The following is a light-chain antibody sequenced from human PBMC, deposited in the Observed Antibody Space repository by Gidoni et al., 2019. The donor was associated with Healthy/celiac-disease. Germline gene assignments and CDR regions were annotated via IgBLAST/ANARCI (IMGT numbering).Light chain of an antibody. CDR1: QGISSY. CDR2: AAS. Sequence: AIRMTQSPSSFSASTGDRVTITCRASQGISSYLAWYQQKPGKAPKLLIYAASTLQSGVPSRFIGSGSGTDFTLTISCLQSEDFATYYCQQYYSYPPLFGQGTKLEIK. CDR3: QQYYSYPPL. V-gene: IGKV1-8*01. J-gene: IGKJ2*01.